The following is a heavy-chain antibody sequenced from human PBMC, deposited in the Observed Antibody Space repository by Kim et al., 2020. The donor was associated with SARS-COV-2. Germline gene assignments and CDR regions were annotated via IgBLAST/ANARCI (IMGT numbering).Heavy chain of an antibody. V-gene: IGHV4-59*08. CDR3: ARQGMGTMVRGVITDAFDI. Sequence: SENLSLTCTVSGVSISSYSWSWIRQPPGKGLEWIGYIYYTGSTNYNPSLKSRVTISVDTSKNQFSLKLSSVTAADTAVYYCARQGMGTMVRGVITDAFDIWGQGTMVTVSS. CDR2: IYYTGST. D-gene: IGHD3-10*01. CDR1: GVSISSYS. J-gene: IGHJ3*02.